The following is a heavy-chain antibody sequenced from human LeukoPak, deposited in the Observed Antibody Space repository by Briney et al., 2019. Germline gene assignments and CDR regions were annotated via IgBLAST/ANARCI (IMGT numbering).Heavy chain of an antibody. Sequence: SETLSFTCTVSGGSITYYHWSWIRQPPGKGLEWIGYIYYSGSTNYNPSLKSRVTISVDTPKNQFSLKLSSVTAADTAVYYCARRLSSWYAFDYWGQGTLVTVSS. D-gene: IGHD6-13*01. CDR2: IYYSGST. J-gene: IGHJ4*02. V-gene: IGHV4-59*08. CDR1: GGSITYYH. CDR3: ARRLSSWYAFDY.